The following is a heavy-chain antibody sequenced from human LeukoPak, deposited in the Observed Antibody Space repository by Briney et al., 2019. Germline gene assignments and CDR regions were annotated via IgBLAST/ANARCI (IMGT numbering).Heavy chain of an antibody. CDR2: TYYRSKWYY. CDR1: GDSVSSISVA. J-gene: IGHJ6*02. Sequence: SQTLSLTCAISGDSVSSISVAWNWIRQSPSRGLEWLGRTYYRSKWYYEYAVSVKSRINISPDTFKNQFSLQLTSVTPGDTAVYYCSLARSEYHYGMDVWGQGTTVTASS. CDR3: SLARSEYHYGMDV. V-gene: IGHV6-1*01.